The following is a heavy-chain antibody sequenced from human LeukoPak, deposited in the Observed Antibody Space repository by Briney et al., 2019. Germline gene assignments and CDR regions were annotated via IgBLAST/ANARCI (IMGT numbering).Heavy chain of an antibody. Sequence: GASVKVSCKSSGYTFTDYYLHWVRQAPGQGLEGMGWINPNSGGTTYAQNFQGRVTMNRDTSISTAYMELSRLTSDDTAVYYCARDPDYGTKRFDFWGQGAMVTVSS. CDR3: ARDPDYGTKRFDF. CDR1: GYTFTDYY. V-gene: IGHV1-2*02. CDR2: INPNSGGT. D-gene: IGHD4-17*01. J-gene: IGHJ4*02.